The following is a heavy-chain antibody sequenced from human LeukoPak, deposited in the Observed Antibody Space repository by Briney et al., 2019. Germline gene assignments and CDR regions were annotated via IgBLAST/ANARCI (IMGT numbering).Heavy chain of an antibody. CDR3: AKDFEVGYGDYGPLLLSPDY. CDR2: IGRDGTP. D-gene: IGHD4-17*01. CDR1: GFTFSSYA. V-gene: IGHV3-23*01. J-gene: IGHJ4*02. Sequence: GGSLRLSCAASGFTFSSYAMNWVRQAPGGGLRWVSAIGRDGTPYYADSLMGRFTISRDNSKNTLYLQMNSLRAEDTAVYYCAKDFEVGYGDYGPLLLSPDYWGQGTPVTVSS.